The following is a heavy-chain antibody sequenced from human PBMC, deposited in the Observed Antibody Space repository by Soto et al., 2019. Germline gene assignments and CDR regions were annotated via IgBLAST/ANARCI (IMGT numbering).Heavy chain of an antibody. V-gene: IGHV4-59*08. CDR1: GGSISSYY. Sequence: QVQLQESGPGLVKPSETLSLTCTVSGGSISSYYWSWIRQPPGKGLEWIGYIYYSGSTNYNPSLKSRVTISVATSKNQYSLKLSSVTAADTAVYYCARHPGLSHYYYYMDVWGKGTTVTVSS. CDR3: ARHPGLSHYYYYMDV. J-gene: IGHJ6*03. CDR2: IYYSGST.